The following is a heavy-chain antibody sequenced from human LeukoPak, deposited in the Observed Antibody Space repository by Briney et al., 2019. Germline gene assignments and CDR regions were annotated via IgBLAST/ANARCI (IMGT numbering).Heavy chain of an antibody. CDR1: GFTFSSYW. V-gene: IGHV3-74*01. J-gene: IGHJ4*02. CDR2: INSHGSST. CDR3: ARGPPDGSGSYYPGAY. D-gene: IGHD3-10*01. Sequence: GGSLRLSCAASGFTFSSYWMHWVRQAPGEGLVWVSRINSHGSSTSYADSVKGRFTISRDNAKNTLYLQMNSLRVEDMAVYYSARGPPDGSGSYYPGAYWGQGTLVTVSS.